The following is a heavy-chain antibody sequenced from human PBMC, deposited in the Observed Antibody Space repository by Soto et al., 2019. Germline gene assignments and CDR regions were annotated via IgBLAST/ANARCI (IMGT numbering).Heavy chain of an antibody. D-gene: IGHD2-2*01. J-gene: IGHJ6*02. CDR1: GFTFSSYG. V-gene: IGHV3-33*01. Sequence: PGGSLRLSCAASGFTFSSYGMHWVRQAPGKGLEWVAVIWYDGSNKYYADSVKGRFTISRDNSKNTLYLQMNSLRAEDTAVYYCAREDIVVVPAARAWYYGMDVWGQVTTVTVSS. CDR2: IWYDGSNK. CDR3: AREDIVVVPAARAWYYGMDV.